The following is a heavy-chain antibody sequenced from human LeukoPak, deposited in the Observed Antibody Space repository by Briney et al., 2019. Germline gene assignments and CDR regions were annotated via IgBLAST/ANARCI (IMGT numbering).Heavy chain of an antibody. CDR3: ARDRWGYCSGGSCYSGVQYYFDY. J-gene: IGHJ4*02. CDR1: GYTFTGYY. CDR2: INPNSGGT. Sequence: ASVKVSCKASGYTFTGYYMHWVRQAPGQGLEWMGWINPNSGGTNYAQKFQGRVTMTRDTSISTAYMELSRLRSDDTAVYYCARDRWGYCSGGSCYSGVQYYFDYWGQGTLVTVSS. V-gene: IGHV1-2*02. D-gene: IGHD2-15*01.